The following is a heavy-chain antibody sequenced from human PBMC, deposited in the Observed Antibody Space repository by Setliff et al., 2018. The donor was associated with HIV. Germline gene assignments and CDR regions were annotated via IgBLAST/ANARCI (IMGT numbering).Heavy chain of an antibody. V-gene: IGHV3-48*04. CDR1: GFTFSSYS. Sequence: LSCAASGFTFSSYSMNWVRQAPGKGLEWVSYISGSGEATDFADSVKGRFTTSRDNAKNSLYLQMNSLSAEDTAVYYCTRDGPGRARADYYGMDVWGQGTTVTVSS. CDR2: ISGSGEAT. CDR3: TRDGPGRARADYYGMDV. J-gene: IGHJ6*02.